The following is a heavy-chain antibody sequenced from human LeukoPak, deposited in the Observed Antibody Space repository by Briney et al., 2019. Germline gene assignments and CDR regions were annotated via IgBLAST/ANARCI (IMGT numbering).Heavy chain of an antibody. CDR2: IYSGGST. D-gene: IGHD3-10*01. Sequence: GGSLRLSCAASGFTVSSNYMSWVRQAPGKGLEWVSVIYSGGSTYYADSVKGRFTISRDNSKNTVYLQMNSLRAEDTAVYYCARRGLSQGGPMVRGVIPDAFDIWGQGTMVTVSS. J-gene: IGHJ3*02. V-gene: IGHV3-53*01. CDR1: GFTVSSNY. CDR3: ARRGLSQGGPMVRGVIPDAFDI.